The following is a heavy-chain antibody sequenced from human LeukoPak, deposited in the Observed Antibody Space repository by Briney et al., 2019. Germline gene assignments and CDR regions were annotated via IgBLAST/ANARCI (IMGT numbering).Heavy chain of an antibody. Sequence: PGGSLRLSCAASGFTFSSYWMSWVRQAPGKGLEWVANIKQDGSEKYYVDSVKGRFTISRDNAKNSLYLQMNSLRAEDTAVYYCARARVFGVPLDAFDIWGQGTMVTVSS. V-gene: IGHV3-7*01. J-gene: IGHJ3*02. CDR2: IKQDGSEK. CDR3: ARARVFGVPLDAFDI. D-gene: IGHD3-3*01. CDR1: GFTFSSYW.